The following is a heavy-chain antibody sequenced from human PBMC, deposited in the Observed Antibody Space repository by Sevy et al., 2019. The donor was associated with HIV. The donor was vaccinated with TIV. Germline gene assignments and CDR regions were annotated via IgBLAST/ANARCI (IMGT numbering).Heavy chain of an antibody. D-gene: IGHD2-2*01. V-gene: IGHV4-4*07. CDR2: IYTSGST. Sequence: SETLSLTCTVSGGSISSYYWSWIRQPAGKGLEWIGRIYTSGSTNYNPSLKSRVTMSVDTSKNQFSLKLSSVTAADTAVYYCARGSPVVPAAMLYYYYYSMDVWGQGTTVTVSS. J-gene: IGHJ6*02. CDR1: GGSISSYY. CDR3: ARGSPVVPAAMLYYYYYSMDV.